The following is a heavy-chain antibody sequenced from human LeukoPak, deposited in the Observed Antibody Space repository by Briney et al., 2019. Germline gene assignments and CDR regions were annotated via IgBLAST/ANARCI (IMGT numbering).Heavy chain of an antibody. D-gene: IGHD3-3*01. CDR1: GGSISSSSYY. Sequence: NASETLSLTCTVSGGSISSSSYYWSWIRRPPGKGLEWIGYIYYSGSTNYNPSLKSRVTISVDTSKNQFSLKLSSVTAADTAVYYCARVGVKSIFGVVPLLNWFDPWGQGTLVTVSS. V-gene: IGHV4-61*01. CDR2: IYYSGST. CDR3: ARVGVKSIFGVVPLLNWFDP. J-gene: IGHJ5*02.